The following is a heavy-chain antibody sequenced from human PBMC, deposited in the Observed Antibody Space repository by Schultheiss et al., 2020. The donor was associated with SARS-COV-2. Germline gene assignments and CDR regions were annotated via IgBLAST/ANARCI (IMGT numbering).Heavy chain of an antibody. CDR1: GFTFNSYA. Sequence: GESLKISCAASGFTFNSYAMHWVRQAPGKGLEWVAVISYDGSNKYYADSVKGRFTISRDNSKNTLYLQMNSLRAEDTALYHCARPRKTYYSHYAMDVWGQGTTVTVSS. J-gene: IGHJ6*02. CDR2: ISYDGSNK. V-gene: IGHV3-30-3*01. CDR3: ARPRKTYYSHYAMDV.